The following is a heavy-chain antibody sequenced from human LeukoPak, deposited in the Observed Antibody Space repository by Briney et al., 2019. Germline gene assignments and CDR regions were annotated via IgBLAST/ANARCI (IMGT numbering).Heavy chain of an antibody. CDR3: ARDGDDYSNGLGWFDP. J-gene: IGHJ5*02. CDR1: GYTFTGYY. CDR2: INPSGGST. D-gene: IGHD4-11*01. V-gene: IGHV1-46*01. Sequence: ASVKVSCKASGYTFTGYYMHWVRQAPGQGLEWMGIINPSGGSTSYAQKFQGRVTMTRDMSTSTVYMELSSLRSEDTAVYYCARDGDDYSNGLGWFDPWGQGTLVTVSS.